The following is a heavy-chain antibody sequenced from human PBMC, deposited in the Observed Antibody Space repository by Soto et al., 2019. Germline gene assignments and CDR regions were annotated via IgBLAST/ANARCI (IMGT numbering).Heavy chain of an antibody. CDR3: ARESEDLTSNFDY. CDR2: ISSTTNYI. V-gene: IGHV3-21*06. CDR1: GFTFTRYS. J-gene: IGHJ4*02. Sequence: EVQLVESGGGLVKPGGSLRLSCAASGFTFTRYSMNWVRQAPGKGLEWVSSISSTTNYIYYGDSMKGRFTISRDNAKNSLYQEMNSLRAEDTAVYYYARESEDLTSNFDYWGQGTLVTVSS.